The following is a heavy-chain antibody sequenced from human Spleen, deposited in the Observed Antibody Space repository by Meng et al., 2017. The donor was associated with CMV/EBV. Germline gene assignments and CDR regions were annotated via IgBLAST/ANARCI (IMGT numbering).Heavy chain of an antibody. J-gene: IGHJ4*02. D-gene: IGHD3-22*01. Sequence: GGSLRLSCAASGFIFSDYVMSWVRQAPGKGLEWVAFIRNDGTNKYYADSVKGRFTSSRDNSKNTVYLQMNSLRAEDTAVYYCARDSTYYYDSSGYYPSDYWGQGTLVTVSS. CDR1: GFIFSDYV. CDR3: ARDSTYYYDSSGYYPSDY. CDR2: IRNDGTNK. V-gene: IGHV3-30*02.